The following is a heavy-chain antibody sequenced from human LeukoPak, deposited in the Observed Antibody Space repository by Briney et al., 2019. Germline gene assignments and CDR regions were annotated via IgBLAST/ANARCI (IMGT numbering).Heavy chain of an antibody. Sequence: GGSLRLSCAASGFSFSSDNMNWVRQAPGKGLEWVSYISSSSSTIYYADSVKGRFTISRDNAKNSLYLQMNSLRAEDTAVYYCARVLTGTVGAWGYYYYYGMDVWGQGTTVTVSS. CDR3: ARVLTGTVGAWGYYYYYGMDV. CDR1: GFSFSSDN. J-gene: IGHJ6*02. D-gene: IGHD1-26*01. CDR2: ISSSSSTI. V-gene: IGHV3-48*04.